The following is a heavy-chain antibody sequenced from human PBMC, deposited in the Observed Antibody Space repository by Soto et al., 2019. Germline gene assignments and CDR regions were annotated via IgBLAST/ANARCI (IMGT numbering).Heavy chain of an antibody. Sequence: PGESLKISCRGSEYSFSTYWIAWVRQMPGKGLEWMGIIYPGDSDTRYSPSFQGQVTISADKSISTAYLQWSSLKASDTAMYYCARLVVVPAARYYYYYGMDVWGQGTTVTVYS. CDR2: IYPGDSDT. D-gene: IGHD2-2*01. CDR1: EYSFSTYW. V-gene: IGHV5-51*01. J-gene: IGHJ6*02. CDR3: ARLVVVPAARYYYYYGMDV.